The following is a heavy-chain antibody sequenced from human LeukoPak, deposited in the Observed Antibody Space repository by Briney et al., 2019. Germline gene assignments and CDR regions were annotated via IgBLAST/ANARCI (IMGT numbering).Heavy chain of an antibody. CDR1: GFTFRSYE. Sequence: PGGSLRLSCAASGFTFRSYEMNWVRQAPGKGLEWVSCISSSGATIYYVDSVKGRFTVSRDNAKNSLFLQMNSLRAEDTAVYYCARDPAGSWFHYYFDYWGQGALVTVSS. CDR3: ARDPAGSWFHYYFDY. CDR2: ISSSGATI. V-gene: IGHV3-48*03. J-gene: IGHJ4*02. D-gene: IGHD6-13*01.